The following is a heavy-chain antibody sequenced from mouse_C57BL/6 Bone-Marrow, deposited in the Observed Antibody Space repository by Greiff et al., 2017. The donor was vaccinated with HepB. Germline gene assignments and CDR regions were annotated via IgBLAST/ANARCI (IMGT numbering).Heavy chain of an antibody. CDR2: IDPSDSYT. V-gene: IGHV1-69*01. D-gene: IGHD1-1*01. J-gene: IGHJ2*01. CDR1: GYTFTSYW. CDR3: ATSTVVFDY. Sequence: VQLQQPGAELVMPGASVKLSCKASGYTFTSYWMHWVKQRPGQGLEWIGEIDPSDSYTNYNQKFKGKSTLTVDKSSSTAYMQLSSLTSEDSAVYYCATSTVVFDYWGQGTTLTVSS.